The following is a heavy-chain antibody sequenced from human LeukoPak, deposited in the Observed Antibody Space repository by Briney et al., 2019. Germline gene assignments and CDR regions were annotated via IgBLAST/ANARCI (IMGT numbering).Heavy chain of an antibody. CDR1: GFTFSSYW. J-gene: IGHJ5*02. D-gene: IGHD3-10*01. V-gene: IGHV3-7*01. CDR2: IKQDGSEK. Sequence: GGSLRLSCAASGFTFSSYWMSWVRQAPGKGLEWVANIKQDGSEKYYVDSVKGRFTISRDNAKNLLYLQMNSLRAEDTAVYYCARAGNYYGRHTNWFDPWGQGTLVTVSS. CDR3: ARAGNYYGRHTNWFDP.